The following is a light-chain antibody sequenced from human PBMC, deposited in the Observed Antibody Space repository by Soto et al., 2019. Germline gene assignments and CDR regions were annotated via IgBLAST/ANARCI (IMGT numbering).Light chain of an antibody. V-gene: IGKV3-15*01. CDR2: GAS. CDR3: QQYNNWPLT. J-gene: IGKJ4*01. CDR1: QSTNNY. Sequence: EIVMTQSPATLSVSPGERATLSCRASQSTNNYLAWYQQKPGQAPRLLIDGASTRATGIPARFSGSGSGTEFTLTISSLQSEDFAVYYCQQYNNWPLTFGGGTQVEI.